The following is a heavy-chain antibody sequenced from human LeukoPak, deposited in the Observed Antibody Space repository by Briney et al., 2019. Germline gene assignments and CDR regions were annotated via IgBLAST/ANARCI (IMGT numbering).Heavy chain of an antibody. CDR3: AKVWAGSTGYYFGY. CDR2: ISGSGGVT. J-gene: IGHJ4*02. Sequence: GGSLRLSCAASGFTFGSYAMGWVRQAPGKGLEWVSAISGSGGVTYYADSVQGRFTITRDNSKDTLYLQMNSLRAEDTAVFYCAKVWAGSTGYYFGYWGQGTLVTVSS. V-gene: IGHV3-23*01. D-gene: IGHD3-22*01. CDR1: GFTFGSYA.